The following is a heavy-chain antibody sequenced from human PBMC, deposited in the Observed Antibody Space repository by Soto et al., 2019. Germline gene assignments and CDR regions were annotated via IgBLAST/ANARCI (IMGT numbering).Heavy chain of an antibody. CDR3: ARRGLYGSGSYYLDY. CDR1: GGSISSYY. Sequence: PSETLSLTCTVSGGSISSYYWSWIRQPPGKGLEWIGYIYYSGSTNYNPSLKSRVTISVDTSKNQSSLKLSSVTAADTAVYYCARRGLYGSGSYYLDYWGQGTLATVSS. CDR2: IYYSGST. J-gene: IGHJ4*02. D-gene: IGHD3-10*01. V-gene: IGHV4-59*01.